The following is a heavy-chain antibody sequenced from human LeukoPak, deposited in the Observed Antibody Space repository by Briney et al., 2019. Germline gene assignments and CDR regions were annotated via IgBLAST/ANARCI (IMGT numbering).Heavy chain of an antibody. CDR1: GGSLSGYY. CDR2: MHYTGAT. D-gene: IGHD4-23*01. CDR3: ARGVTLYYYFDL. V-gene: IGHV4-34*01. Sequence: SETLSLTCAVYGGSLSGYYWSWFRQPPGERLGWIGEMHYTGATNYTPSLKSRVTISAGTSKNQFSLKVNSVTAADTAVYYCARGVTLYYYFDLWGRGTLVTVSS. J-gene: IGHJ2*01.